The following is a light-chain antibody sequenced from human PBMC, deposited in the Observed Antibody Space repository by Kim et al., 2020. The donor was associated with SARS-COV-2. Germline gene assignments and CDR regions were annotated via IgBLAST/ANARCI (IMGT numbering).Light chain of an antibody. CDR3: NSWDSSGNHVL. J-gene: IGLJ2*01. Sequence: SSELTQDPAVSVALGQTVRITCQGDSLRSYYANWYQQKPGQAPLRVIYGKNNRPSGIPDRFSGSSSGNTASLTITGAQAEDEADYYCNSWDSSGNHVLFGGGTKLTVL. CDR1: SLRSYY. CDR2: GKN. V-gene: IGLV3-19*02.